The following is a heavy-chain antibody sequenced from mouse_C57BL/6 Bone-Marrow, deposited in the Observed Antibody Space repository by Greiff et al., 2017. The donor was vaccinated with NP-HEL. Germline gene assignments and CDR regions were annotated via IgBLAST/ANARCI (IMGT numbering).Heavy chain of an antibody. CDR1: GFNIKDDY. D-gene: IGHD2-1*01. CDR3: TSYGNPYYAMDY. J-gene: IGHJ4*01. V-gene: IGHV14-4*01. Sequence: EVKLVESGAELVRPGASVKLSCTASGFNIKDDYMHWVKQRPEQGLEWIGWIDPENGDTEYASKFQGKATITADTSSNTAYLQLSSLTSEDTAVYYCTSYGNPYYAMDYWGQGTSVTVSS. CDR2: IDPENGDT.